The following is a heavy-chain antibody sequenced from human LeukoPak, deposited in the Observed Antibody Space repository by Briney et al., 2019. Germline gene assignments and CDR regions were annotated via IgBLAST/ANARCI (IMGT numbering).Heavy chain of an antibody. J-gene: IGHJ4*02. CDR1: GFTFSSYA. V-gene: IGHV3-23*01. D-gene: IGHD6-13*01. CDR2: ISASGGST. CDR3: AKRLSYTSSWYYFDY. Sequence: GGSLRLSCAPSGFTFSSYAMSWVRQTPGKGLEWVSTISASGGSTYYADSVKGRFTISRDNSKNTLYLQMNSLRAEDTAVYYCAKRLSYTSSWYYFDYWGQGTLVTVSS.